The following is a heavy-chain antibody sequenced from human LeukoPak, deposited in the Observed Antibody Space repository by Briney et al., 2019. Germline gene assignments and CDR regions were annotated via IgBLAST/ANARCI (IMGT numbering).Heavy chain of an antibody. D-gene: IGHD3-10*01. CDR3: ARYYYGPGSANTFDI. CDR1: GDSVPSNSAA. V-gene: IGHV6-1*01. J-gene: IGHJ3*02. Sequence: SQTLSLTCAISGDSVPSNSAAWNWIRQSPSRGLEWLGRTYYRSKWNNDYAASVKSRIIINPDTSKNQFSLQLDSVTPEDTAVYYCARYYYGPGSANTFDIWGQGTMVTVSS. CDR2: TYYRSKWNN.